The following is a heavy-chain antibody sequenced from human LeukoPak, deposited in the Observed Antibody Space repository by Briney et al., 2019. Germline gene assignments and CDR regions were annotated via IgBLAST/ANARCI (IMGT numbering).Heavy chain of an antibody. V-gene: IGHV3-30*01. Sequence: GGSLRLSCAASGLTFSSYAMHWVRQAPGKGLEWVAVISYDGSNKYYADSVKGRFTISRDNSKNTLYLQMNSLRAEDTAVYYCARELSYYMDVWGKGTTVTVSS. D-gene: IGHD4/OR15-4a*01. CDR1: GLTFSSYA. J-gene: IGHJ6*03. CDR2: ISYDGSNK. CDR3: ARELSYYMDV.